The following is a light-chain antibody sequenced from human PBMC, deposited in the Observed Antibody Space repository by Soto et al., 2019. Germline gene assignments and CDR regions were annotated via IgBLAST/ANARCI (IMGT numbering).Light chain of an antibody. J-gene: IGLJ1*01. CDR3: YSYAGCGIYV. CDR1: SSDVGTYNL. CDR2: EDS. V-gene: IGLV2-23*01. Sequence: QSALTQPDFVSGSPGQSISISCSGTSSDVGTYNLVSWYQQHPGNAPTLMIYEDSNRPSGVSNRFSGSKSGSTASLTISGLQAEDEADFYCYSYAGCGIYVFGTWTKVTV.